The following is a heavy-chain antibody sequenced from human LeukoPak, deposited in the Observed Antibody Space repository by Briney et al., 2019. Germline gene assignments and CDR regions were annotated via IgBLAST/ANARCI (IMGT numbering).Heavy chain of an antibody. V-gene: IGHV3-21*01. CDR3: ARCPITFGGVIVIPSWFDP. CDR2: ISSSSSYI. D-gene: IGHD3-16*02. J-gene: IGHJ5*02. CDR1: GFTFSSYS. Sequence: GGSLRLSCAASGFTFSSYSMNWVRQAPGKGLEWVSSISSSSSYIYYADSGKGRFTISRDNAKNSLYLQMNSLRAEDTAVYYCARCPITFGGVIVIPSWFDPWGQGTLVTVSS.